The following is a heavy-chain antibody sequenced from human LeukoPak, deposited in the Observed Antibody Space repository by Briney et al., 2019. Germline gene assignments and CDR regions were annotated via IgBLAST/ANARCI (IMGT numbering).Heavy chain of an antibody. CDR3: AREKRIIMVRGVITTKVN. CDR2: INHSGST. J-gene: IGHJ4*02. V-gene: IGHV4-34*01. D-gene: IGHD3-10*01. CDR1: GGSFSGYY. Sequence: SETLSLTCAVYGGSFSGYYWSWIRQPPGKGLEWVGEINHSGSTNYNPSVKSRVNISVDPSKNQFSLKLSSVTAADTAVYYCAREKRIIMVRGVITTKVNWGQGTLVTVYS.